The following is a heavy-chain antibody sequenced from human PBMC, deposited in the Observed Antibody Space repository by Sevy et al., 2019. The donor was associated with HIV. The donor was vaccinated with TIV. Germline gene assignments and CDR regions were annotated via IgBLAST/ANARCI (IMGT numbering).Heavy chain of an antibody. V-gene: IGHV3-33*01. CDR2: IWFDGSNT. D-gene: IGHD4-17*01. Sequence: GGSLRLSCAASGFTFSSFGMHWVRQAPGQGLEWLAVIWFDGSNTYYADSVRGRFTISRDIAKNTLHLQMNSLRAEETAVYYWARDLEFCERGDYGPAFMPDFWGHGTLVTVSS. CDR3: ARDLEFCERGDYGPAFMPDF. J-gene: IGHJ4*01. CDR1: GFTFSSFG.